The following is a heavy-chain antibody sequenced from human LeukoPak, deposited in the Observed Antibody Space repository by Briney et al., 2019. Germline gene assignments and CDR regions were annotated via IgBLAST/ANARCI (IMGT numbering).Heavy chain of an antibody. Sequence: TGGSLRLSCAASGFTFSSYWMSWVRQAPGKGLEWVANIKQDGSEKYYVDSVKGRFTISRDNAKNSLYLQMNGLRAEDTAVYYCARGSLAAAGRAFDYWGQGTLVTVSS. J-gene: IGHJ4*02. CDR1: GFTFSSYW. CDR2: IKQDGSEK. D-gene: IGHD6-13*01. CDR3: ARGSLAAAGRAFDY. V-gene: IGHV3-7*01.